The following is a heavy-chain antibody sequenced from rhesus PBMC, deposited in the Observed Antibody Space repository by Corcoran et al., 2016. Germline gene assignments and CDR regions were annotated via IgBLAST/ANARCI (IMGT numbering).Heavy chain of an antibody. D-gene: IGHD3-3*01. J-gene: IGHJ3*01. CDR1: GGSFRGDY. CDR2: ISGSSGSP. V-gene: IGHV4-165*01. CDR3: ARWYYNIWTGFDAFDF. Sequence: QVQLQESGPGLVKPSETLSITCAVSGGSFRGDYWGWLRPPPGAGRVGIGYISGSSGSPDYNPSLKIRVTLSTDTSKSQFSLQLSSVTAADTAVYYCARWYYNIWTGFDAFDFWGQGLRVTVSS.